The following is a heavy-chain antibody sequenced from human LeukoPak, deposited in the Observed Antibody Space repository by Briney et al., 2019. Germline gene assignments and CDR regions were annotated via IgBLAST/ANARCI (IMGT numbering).Heavy chain of an antibody. CDR2: ISAYNGNT. J-gene: IGHJ4*02. Sequence: ASVKVSCKASGYTFTSYYMHWVRQAPGQGLEWMGWISAYNGNTNYAQKLQGRVTMTTDTSTSTAYMELRSLRSDDTAVYYCARDGFAAAGSPIDYWGQGTLVTVSS. CDR3: ARDGFAAAGSPIDY. CDR1: GYTFTSYY. V-gene: IGHV1-18*04. D-gene: IGHD6-13*01.